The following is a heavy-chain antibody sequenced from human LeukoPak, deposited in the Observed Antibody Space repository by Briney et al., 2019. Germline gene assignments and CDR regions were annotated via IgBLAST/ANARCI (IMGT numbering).Heavy chain of an antibody. D-gene: IGHD4-17*01. CDR1: GFTFSNYQ. J-gene: IGHJ4*02. V-gene: IGHV3-48*03. CDR2: ISSGSGSSI. CDR3: AREDDNGDLIDC. Sequence: GGSLRLTCAASGFTFSNYQMNWVRQAPGKGLEWISYISSGSGSSIHYADSVKGRFTISRDNPKNSLYLQMNSLRAEDTALYYCAREDDNGDLIDCWGQGTLVTVSS.